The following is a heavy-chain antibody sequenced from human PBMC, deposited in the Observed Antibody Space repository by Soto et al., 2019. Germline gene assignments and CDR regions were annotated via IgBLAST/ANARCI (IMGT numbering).Heavy chain of an antibody. J-gene: IGHJ6*02. D-gene: IGHD3-16*01. V-gene: IGHV4-31*03. CDR2: IYYSGSP. CDR3: ARDPGGYGMDV. Sequence: QVQLQESGPGLVKPSQTLSLTCTVSGGSISRSGYYWGWIRQHPGKGLEWIGSIYYSGSPYYNPSLKSRITGSVDTSKNQFSLRLRSVTAADTAVYYCARDPGGYGMDVWGQGTTVTVSS. CDR1: GGSISRSGYY.